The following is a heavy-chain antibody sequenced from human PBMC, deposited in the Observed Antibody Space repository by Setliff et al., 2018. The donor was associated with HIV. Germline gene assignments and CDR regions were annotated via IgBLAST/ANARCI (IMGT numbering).Heavy chain of an antibody. CDR1: GGSLSSDYY. J-gene: IGHJ4*02. D-gene: IGHD3-22*01. V-gene: IGHV4-4*07. CDR2: IYTSGST. CDR3: VRETGQYYYDNSGYYYAYDFDH. Sequence: SETLSLTCTVSGGSLSSDYYWGWIRQPPGKGLEWIGRIYTSGSTNYNPSLKSRVTMSVDTSKNQFSLRLSSVTAADTAVYYCVRETGQYYYDNSGYYYAYDFDHWGQGTLVTVSS.